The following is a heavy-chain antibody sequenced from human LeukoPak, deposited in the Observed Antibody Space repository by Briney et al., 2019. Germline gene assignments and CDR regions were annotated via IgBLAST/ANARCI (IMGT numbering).Heavy chain of an antibody. Sequence: GGSLRLSCAASGFTVSSNYMSWVRQAPGKGLEWVSVIYSGGSTYYADSVKGRFTISRDNSKSTLYLQMNCLRAEDTAVYYCARSGVYDFWSGYPSPPTPIYGMDVWGQGTTVTVSS. CDR1: GFTVSSNY. CDR3: ARSGVYDFWSGYPSPPTPIYGMDV. CDR2: IYSGGST. D-gene: IGHD3-3*01. J-gene: IGHJ6*02. V-gene: IGHV3-66*02.